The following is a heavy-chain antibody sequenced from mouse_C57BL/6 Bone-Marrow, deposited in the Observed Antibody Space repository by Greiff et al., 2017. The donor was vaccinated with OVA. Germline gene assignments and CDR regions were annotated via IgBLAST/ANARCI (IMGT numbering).Heavy chain of an antibody. V-gene: IGHV5-4*01. J-gene: IGHJ4*01. CDR2: ISDGGSYT. Sequence: EVHLVESGGGLVKPGGSLKLSCAASGFTFSSYAMSWVRQTPEKRLEWVATISDGGSYTYYPDNVKGRFTISRDNAKNNLYLQMSHLKSEDTAMYYCARGRLYAMDYWGQGTSVTVSS. CDR3: ARGRLYAMDY. CDR1: GFTFSSYA.